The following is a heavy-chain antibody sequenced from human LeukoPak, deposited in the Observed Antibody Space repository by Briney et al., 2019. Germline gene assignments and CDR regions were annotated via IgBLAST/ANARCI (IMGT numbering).Heavy chain of an antibody. D-gene: IGHD2-15*01. J-gene: IGHJ4*02. CDR1: GFTFSSDA. CDR3: AKDGLAATVY. V-gene: IGHV3-23*01. Sequence: PWGSLRLSCAASGFTFSSDAISWVPQAPGKGLEWVSAISGSGGSTYYADSVKGRFTISRDNSKNTLYLQMNSLRAEGTAVYYCAKDGLAATVYGGQGTLVTVSS. CDR2: ISGSGGST.